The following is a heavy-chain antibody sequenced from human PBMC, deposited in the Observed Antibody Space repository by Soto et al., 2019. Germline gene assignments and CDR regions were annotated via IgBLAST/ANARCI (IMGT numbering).Heavy chain of an antibody. D-gene: IGHD3-16*01. J-gene: IGHJ4*02. CDR3: ARTLGTRGMKTAYFDY. V-gene: IGHV4-39*01. CDR2: IYYSGST. CDR1: GGSISSSSYY. Sequence: SETLSLTCTVSGGSISSSSYYWGWIRQPPGKGLEWIGSIYYSGSTYYNPSLKSRVTISVDTSKNQFSLKLSSVTAADTAVYYCARTLGTRGMKTAYFDYWGQGTLVTVSS.